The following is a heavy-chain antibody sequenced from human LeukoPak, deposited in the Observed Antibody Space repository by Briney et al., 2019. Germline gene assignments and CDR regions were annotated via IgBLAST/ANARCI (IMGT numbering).Heavy chain of an antibody. CDR3: ARGGITMVRGVIRVAFDI. CDR2: IYYSGNT. V-gene: IGHV4-59*01. Sequence: SETLSLTCTVSGGSISSYYWSWIRQPPGKGLEWIGYIYYSGNTNYNPSLKSRVTISVDTSKNQFSLRLSSVTAADTAVYYGARGGITMVRGVIRVAFDIWGQGTMVTVSS. D-gene: IGHD3-10*01. J-gene: IGHJ3*02. CDR1: GGSISSYY.